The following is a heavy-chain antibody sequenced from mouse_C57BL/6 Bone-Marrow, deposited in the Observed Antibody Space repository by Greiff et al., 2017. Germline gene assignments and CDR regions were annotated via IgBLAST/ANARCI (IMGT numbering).Heavy chain of an antibody. J-gene: IGHJ4*01. V-gene: IGHV1-36*01. Sequence: VQLKQSGPVLVKPGPSVKISCKASGFTFTDYYMHWVKPSNGKSLEWIGLVYPYYGGTSYNQQFKGKATLTVAPSSSPAYLPLNSLTSEDSAVYYCARTEAMDYWGQGTSVTVSS. CDR2: VYPYYGGT. CDR1: GFTFTDYY. CDR3: ARTEAMDY.